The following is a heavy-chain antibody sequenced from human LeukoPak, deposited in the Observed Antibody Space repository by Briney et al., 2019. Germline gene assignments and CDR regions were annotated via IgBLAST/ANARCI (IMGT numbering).Heavy chain of an antibody. J-gene: IGHJ5*02. CDR1: GGSISSYY. CDR3: ARGGWWFDP. CDR2: IYYSGST. D-gene: IGHD6-19*01. V-gene: IGHV4-59*01. Sequence: SETLSLTCTVSGGSISSYYWSWIRQPPGKGLEWIGYIYYSGSTNYNPSLKSRVTISVDTSKNQFSLKLSSVTAADTAVYCCARGGWWFDPWGQGTLVTVSS.